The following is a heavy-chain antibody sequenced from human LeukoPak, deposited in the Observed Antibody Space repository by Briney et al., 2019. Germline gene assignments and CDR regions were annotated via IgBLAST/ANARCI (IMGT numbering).Heavy chain of an antibody. CDR3: AKDIGVAGVYYYYGLDV. J-gene: IGHJ6*02. CDR1: GFTFSSYS. V-gene: IGHV3-30*18. CDR2: ISYDGTKK. Sequence: GGSLRLSCAASGFTFSSYSMNWVRQAPGKGLEWVAVISYDGTKKYYADSVKGRFIISRDNSKNTLYLQMNSLRPEDTAVYYCAKDIGVAGVYYYYGLDVWGQGTTVTVSS. D-gene: IGHD6-19*01.